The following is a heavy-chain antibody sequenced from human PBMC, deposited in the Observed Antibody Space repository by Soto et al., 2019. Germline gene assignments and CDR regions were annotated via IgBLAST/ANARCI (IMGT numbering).Heavy chain of an antibody. CDR2: ISYDGSNK. V-gene: IGHV3-30*18. J-gene: IGHJ6*02. Sequence: QVQLVESGGGVVQPGRSLRLSCAASGFTFSSYGMHWVRQAPGKGLEWVAVISYDGSNKYYADSVKGRFTISRDNSKNTLYLQMNSLRAEDTAVYYCAKAGEYDFWSGYVYYYYYGMDVWGQGTTVTVSS. CDR1: GFTFSSYG. D-gene: IGHD3-3*01. CDR3: AKAGEYDFWSGYVYYYYYGMDV.